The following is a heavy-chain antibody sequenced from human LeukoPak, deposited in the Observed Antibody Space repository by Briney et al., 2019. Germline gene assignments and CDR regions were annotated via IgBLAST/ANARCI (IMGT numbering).Heavy chain of an antibody. CDR1: GYSFTSYW. CDR3: ARPPYYDSSGYYPPDWYFEY. Sequence: GESLKISCKGSGYSFTSYWIGWVRQMPGKGLEWMGIIYPGDSDTRYSPSFQGQVTISADKSISTAYLQWSSLKASDTAIYYCARPPYYDSSGYYPPDWYFEYWGQGTLVTVSS. D-gene: IGHD3-22*01. J-gene: IGHJ4*02. CDR2: IYPGDSDT. V-gene: IGHV5-51*01.